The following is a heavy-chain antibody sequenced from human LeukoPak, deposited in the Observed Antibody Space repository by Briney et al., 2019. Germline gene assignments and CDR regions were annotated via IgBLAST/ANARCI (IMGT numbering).Heavy chain of an antibody. J-gene: IGHJ6*02. CDR2: INHSGST. CDR3: ARVVTTGTTVFYYYYGMDV. V-gene: IGHV4-34*01. D-gene: IGHD1-1*01. Sequence: SETLSLTCAVSGGSFSGYYWSWIRQPPGKGLEWIGEINHSGSTNYNPSLKSRVTISVDTYKNQFSLKLSSVTAADTAVYYCARVVTTGTTVFYYYYGMDVWGQGTTVTVSS. CDR1: GGSFSGYY.